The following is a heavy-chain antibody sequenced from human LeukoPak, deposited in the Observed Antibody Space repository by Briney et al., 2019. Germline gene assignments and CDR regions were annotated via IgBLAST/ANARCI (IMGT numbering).Heavy chain of an antibody. J-gene: IGHJ4*02. CDR3: ARHNQVLWFGELPPLDY. CDR2: ISSSGCTI. Sequence: GGSLSLSFAASGFTFSDYYMSWIRQAPGKGLEWVSYISSSGCTIYYADSVKGRFTISRDNAKNSLYLQMNSLRAEDTAVYYCARHNQVLWFGELPPLDYWGQGTLVTVSS. V-gene: IGHV3-11*01. CDR1: GFTFSDYY. D-gene: IGHD3-10*01.